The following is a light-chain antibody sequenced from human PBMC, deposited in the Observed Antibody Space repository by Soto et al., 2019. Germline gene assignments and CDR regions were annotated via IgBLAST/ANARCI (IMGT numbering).Light chain of an antibody. CDR2: DVS. CDR1: SSDVGGYNY. J-gene: IGLJ1*01. CDR3: SSYTSSSTPYV. Sequence: QSALTQPASVSGTPGQTITIPCTGTSSDVGGYNYVSWYQQRPGKAPKLMIYDVSNRPSGVSNRFSGSKSGNTASLTISGLQAEDEADYYCSSYTSSSTPYVFGTGTKVTVL. V-gene: IGLV2-14*01.